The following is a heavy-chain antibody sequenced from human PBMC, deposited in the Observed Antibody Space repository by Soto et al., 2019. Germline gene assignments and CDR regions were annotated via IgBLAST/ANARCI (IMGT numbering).Heavy chain of an antibody. V-gene: IGHV4-31*02. Sequence: SETLSLTCTVSGTSISSAGYSWSWVRQHPGKGLEWIGYITYSGDTDYNPSLRSRVSTSIDTSRNQFPLKLCSVTAADTAVYYCARERCSSTSSEGCWCRSWG. CDR1: GTSISSAGYS. CDR2: ITYSGDT. J-gene: IGHJ6*01. CDR3: ARERCSSTSSEGCWCRS. D-gene: IGHD2-2*01.